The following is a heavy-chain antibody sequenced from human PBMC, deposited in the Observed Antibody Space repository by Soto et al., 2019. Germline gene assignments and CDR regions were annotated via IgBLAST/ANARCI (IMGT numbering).Heavy chain of an antibody. CDR3: AGEGGRHCSPTRCYNAFDI. V-gene: IGHV3-48*02. J-gene: IGHJ3*02. D-gene: IGHD2-2*02. Sequence: GGSLRLSCTSSGFTFSAFSMNWVRQAPGKGLEWVSYISSSSSTIYYADSVKGRFTISRDNAKNSLYLQMNSLRDEDTAVYYCAGEGGRHCSPTRCYNAFDIWGQGTMVTVSS. CDR2: ISSSSSTI. CDR1: GFTFSAFS.